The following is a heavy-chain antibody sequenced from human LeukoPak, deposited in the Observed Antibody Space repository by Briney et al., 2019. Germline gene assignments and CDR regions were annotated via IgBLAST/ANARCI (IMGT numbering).Heavy chain of an antibody. V-gene: IGHV4-31*03. CDR2: IYYSGST. D-gene: IGHD5-12*01. J-gene: IGHJ4*02. Sequence: SQTLSLTCTVSGGSISSGGYYWSWIRQHPGKGLEWIGYIYYSGSTYYTPSLKSRVTISVDTSKNQFSLKLSSVTAADTAVYYCARTRGYSGYDSPRFDYWGQGTLVTVSS. CDR1: GGSISSGGYY. CDR3: ARTRGYSGYDSPRFDY.